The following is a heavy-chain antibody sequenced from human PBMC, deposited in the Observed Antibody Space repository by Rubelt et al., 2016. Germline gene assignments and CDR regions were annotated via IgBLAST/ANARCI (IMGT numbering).Heavy chain of an antibody. CDR2: INPSGGST. J-gene: IGHJ5*02. CDR3: ARVGTAMVTT. CDR1: GYTFTSYY. V-gene: IGHV1-46*01. Sequence: QVQLVQSGAEVKKPGASVKVSCKASGYTFTSYYMHWVRQAPGQGLEWMGIINPSGGSTSYAQKFQGRVTMTRDTSTGAVYMELGSLRSEDTAVYYGARVGTAMVTTWGQGTLVTVSS. D-gene: IGHD5-18*01.